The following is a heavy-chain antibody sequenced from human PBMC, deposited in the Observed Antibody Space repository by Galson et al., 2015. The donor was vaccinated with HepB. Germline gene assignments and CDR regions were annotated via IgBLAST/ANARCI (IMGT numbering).Heavy chain of an antibody. D-gene: IGHD5-24*01. V-gene: IGHV5-51*01. CDR2: IYPGDSDT. Sequence: QSGAEVKKPGESLKISCKGSGYSFTSYWIGWVRQMPGKGLEWMGIIYPGDSDTRYSPSFQGQVTISADKSISTAYLQWSSLKASDTAMYYCARQYRDGYRRTDAFDIWGQGTMVTVSS. J-gene: IGHJ3*02. CDR3: ARQYRDGYRRTDAFDI. CDR1: GYSFTSYW.